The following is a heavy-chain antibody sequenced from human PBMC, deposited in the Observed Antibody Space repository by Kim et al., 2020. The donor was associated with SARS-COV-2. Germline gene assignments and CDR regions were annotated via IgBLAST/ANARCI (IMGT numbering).Heavy chain of an antibody. J-gene: IGHJ5*02. Sequence: QKFQGRVTITRDTSASTAYMELSSLRSEDTAVYYCARASIAAAGTGWFDPWGQGTLVTVSS. V-gene: IGHV1-3*01. D-gene: IGHD6-13*01. CDR3: ARASIAAAGTGWFDP.